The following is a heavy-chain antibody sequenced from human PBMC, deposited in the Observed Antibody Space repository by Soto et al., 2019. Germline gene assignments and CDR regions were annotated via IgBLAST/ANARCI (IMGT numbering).Heavy chain of an antibody. Sequence: EVQLVESGGGLVKPGGSLRLSCAASGFTFSSHSVNWVRQAPGKGLEWVSCITATSSFIYYADSVKGRFTISRDNARHSLYLQMDSLRVEDTAGYYCARGAVVGIGYFDLWGRGTLGTVSS. CDR1: GFTFSSHS. V-gene: IGHV3-21*01. J-gene: IGHJ2*01. CDR2: ITATSSFI. D-gene: IGHD6-19*01. CDR3: ARGAVVGIGYFDL.